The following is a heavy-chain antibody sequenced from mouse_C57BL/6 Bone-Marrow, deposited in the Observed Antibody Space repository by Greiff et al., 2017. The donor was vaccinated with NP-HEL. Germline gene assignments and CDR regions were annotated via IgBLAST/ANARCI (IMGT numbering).Heavy chain of an antibody. V-gene: IGHV1-66*01. Sequence: QVQLQQSGPELVKPGTSVKISCKASGYSFTSYYIHWVKQRPGQGLEWIGWIYPGSGNTKYIEKFKGKATLTADTSSTTAYMQLSSLTSEDSAVYCWAGDYGSSYYWYYGGWGTGTTVTVSS. CDR2: IYPGSGNT. D-gene: IGHD1-1*01. CDR3: AGDYGSSYYWYYGG. J-gene: IGHJ1*03. CDR1: GYSFTSYY.